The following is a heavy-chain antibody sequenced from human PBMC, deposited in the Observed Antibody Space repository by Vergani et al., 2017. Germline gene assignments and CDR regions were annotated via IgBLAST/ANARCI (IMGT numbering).Heavy chain of an antibody. CDR2: INHSGST. CDR3: ARGISSFRYYYYYYMDV. CDR1: GGSFSGYY. V-gene: IGHV4-34*01. Sequence: QVQLQQWGAGLLKPSETLSLTCAVYGGSFSGYYWSWIRPPPGKGLEWIGEINHSGSTNYNPSLQSRVTISVDASKNQFSLKLSAVTAADTAVYYCARGISSFRYYYYYYMDVWGKGTTVTVSS. D-gene: IGHD6-6*01. J-gene: IGHJ6*03.